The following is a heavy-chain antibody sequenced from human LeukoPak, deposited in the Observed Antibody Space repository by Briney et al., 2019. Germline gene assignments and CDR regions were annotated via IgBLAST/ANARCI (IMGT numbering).Heavy chain of an antibody. CDR1: GGSISSYY. V-gene: IGHV4-4*07. Sequence: PSETLSLTCTVSGGSISSYYWSWIRQPAGKGLEWIGRIYTSGSTNYNPSLKSRVTMSVDTSKNQFSLKLSSVTAAGTAVYYCARDLGPFYYYDSSGPYYFDYWGQGTLVTVSS. CDR2: IYTSGST. D-gene: IGHD3-22*01. J-gene: IGHJ4*02. CDR3: ARDLGPFYYYDSSGPYYFDY.